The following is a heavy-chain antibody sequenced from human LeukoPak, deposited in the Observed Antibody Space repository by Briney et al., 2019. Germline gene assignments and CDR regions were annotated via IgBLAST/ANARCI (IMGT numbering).Heavy chain of an antibody. Sequence: GGSLRLSCAASGFTFSGSVVHWVRQASGRGGECVGRITTKANNYATASAASLKGRFTISRDDSPNTAYLQMNSVRTEDTALYYCTPYTSGHFWGQGTLVTVSS. CDR2: ITTKANNYAT. CDR3: TPYTSGHF. D-gene: IGHD6-19*01. J-gene: IGHJ4*02. CDR1: GFTFSGSV. V-gene: IGHV3-73*01.